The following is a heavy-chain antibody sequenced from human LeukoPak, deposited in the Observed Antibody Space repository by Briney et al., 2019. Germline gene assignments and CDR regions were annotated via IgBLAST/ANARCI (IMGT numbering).Heavy chain of an antibody. V-gene: IGHV3-48*04. CDR3: ARGLLWFGELSAFDY. CDR2: ISSSSSTI. CDR1: GFTFSSYS. J-gene: IGHJ4*02. Sequence: GGSLRLSCAASGFTFSSYSMNWVRQAPGKGLEWVSYISSSSSTIYYADSVKGRFTISRDNAKNSLYLQMNSLRAEDTAVYYCARGLLWFGELSAFDYWGQGTLVTVSS. D-gene: IGHD3-10*01.